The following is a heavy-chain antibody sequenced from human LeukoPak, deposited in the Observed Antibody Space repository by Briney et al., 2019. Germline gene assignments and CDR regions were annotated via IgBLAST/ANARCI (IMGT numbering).Heavy chain of an antibody. CDR1: GGSISNFD. CDR2: IYYSGST. D-gene: IGHD6-13*01. CDR3: AREEQQLEGFDY. Sequence: SETLSLTCTVSGGSISNFDWTWIRQPAGKGLEWIGYIYYSGSTNYNPSLKSRVTISVDTSKNQFSLKLSSVTAADTAVYYCAREEQQLEGFDYWGQGTLVTVSS. J-gene: IGHJ4*02. V-gene: IGHV4-59*01.